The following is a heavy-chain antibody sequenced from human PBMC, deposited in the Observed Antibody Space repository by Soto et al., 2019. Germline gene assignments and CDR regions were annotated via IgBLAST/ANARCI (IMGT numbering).Heavy chain of an antibody. CDR2: IYYSGST. V-gene: IGHV4-39*01. CDR1: GGSISSSSYY. CDR3: ARRGYYYDSSGYPSVWY. J-gene: IGHJ4*02. Sequence: QLQLQESGPGLVKPSETLSLTCTVSGGSISSSSYYWGWIRQPPGKVLEWIGSIYYSGSTYYNPSLKRRVTISVDTSKNQFSLKLSSVTAADTAVYYCARRGYYYDSSGYPSVWYWGQGTLVTVSS. D-gene: IGHD3-22*01.